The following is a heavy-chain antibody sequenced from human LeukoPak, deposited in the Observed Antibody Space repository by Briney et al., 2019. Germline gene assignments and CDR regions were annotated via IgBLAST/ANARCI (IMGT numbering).Heavy chain of an antibody. D-gene: IGHD4-17*01. CDR1: GYTFTGYY. Sequence: ASVTVSCKASGYTFTGYYIHWVRQAPGQGLEWMGWINPNSGGTNYSQKFQGRVTMTRDTSISTAYMELSRLRSDDTAMYYCARVISTVTTTDYWGQGTLVTVSS. CDR2: INPNSGGT. V-gene: IGHV1-2*02. J-gene: IGHJ4*02. CDR3: ARVISTVTTTDY.